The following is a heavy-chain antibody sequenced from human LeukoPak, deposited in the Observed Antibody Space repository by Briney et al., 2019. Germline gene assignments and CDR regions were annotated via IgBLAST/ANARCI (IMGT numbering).Heavy chain of an antibody. V-gene: IGHV1-2*02. CDR1: GYTFTGYY. D-gene: IGHD4-11*01. J-gene: IGHJ6*03. CDR2: INPKNGGT. CDR3: ARDTLPVTTDPYYYMDV. Sequence: ASVKVSCKASGYTFTGYYMLWVRQAPGQGLEWMGWINPKNGGTKYAQKFQDRVTMTRDTSISTAYMELSSLRSDDAAVYYCARDTLPVTTDPYYYMDVWGEGATVTVSS.